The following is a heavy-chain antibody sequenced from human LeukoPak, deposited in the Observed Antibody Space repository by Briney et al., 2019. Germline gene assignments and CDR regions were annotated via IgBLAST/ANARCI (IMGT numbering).Heavy chain of an antibody. D-gene: IGHD3-22*01. CDR1: GFTFSSYS. V-gene: IGHV3-21*04. CDR2: ISSSSSYI. Sequence: GGSLRLSCAASGFTFSSYSMNWVRQAPGKGLEWVSSISSSSSYIYYADSVKGRFTISRDNAKNSLYLQMNSLRAEDTAVYYCAKGRQINYYDSSGYGYYFDYWGQGTLVTVSS. J-gene: IGHJ4*02. CDR3: AKGRQINYYDSSGYGYYFDY.